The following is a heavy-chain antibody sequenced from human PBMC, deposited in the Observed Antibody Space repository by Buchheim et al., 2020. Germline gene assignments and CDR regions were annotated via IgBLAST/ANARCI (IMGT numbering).Heavy chain of an antibody. V-gene: IGHV3-30*18. CDR2: ISYDGSNK. J-gene: IGHJ4*02. D-gene: IGHD2-15*01. CDR1: GFTFSSYG. Sequence: QVQLVESGGGVVQPGRSLRLSCAASGFTFSSYGMHWVRQAPGKGLEWVAVISYDGSNKYYADSVKGRLTISRDNSKNTLYLQMNSLRAEDTAVYYCAKDPLGYCSGGSCYVPGDYWGQGTL. CDR3: AKDPLGYCSGGSCYVPGDY.